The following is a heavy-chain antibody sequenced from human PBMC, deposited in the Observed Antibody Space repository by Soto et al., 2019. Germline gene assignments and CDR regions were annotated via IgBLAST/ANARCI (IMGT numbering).Heavy chain of an antibody. J-gene: IGHJ6*02. CDR3: ARKCRVGYSYHYYYYGMDV. CDR2: IYHSGST. V-gene: IGHV4-30-2*01. Sequence: PSETQSLTCTVSGGSISSGGYSWSWIRQPPGKGLEWIGYIYHSGSTYYNPSLKSRVTISVDTSKNQFSLKLSSVTAADTAVYYCARKCRVGYSYHYYYYGMDVWGQGTTVTVSS. CDR1: GGSISSGGYS. D-gene: IGHD5-18*01.